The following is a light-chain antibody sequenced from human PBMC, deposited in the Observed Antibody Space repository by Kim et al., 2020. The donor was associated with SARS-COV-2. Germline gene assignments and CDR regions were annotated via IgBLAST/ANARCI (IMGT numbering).Light chain of an antibody. V-gene: IGKV1-5*03. CDR3: QQYNRYWT. CDR2: KAS. Sequence: DIQMTQSPSTLSASVGDRVTITCRDSQSISSWLAWYQQNPGKAPKLLIYKASSLESGVPSRFSGSGSGTEFTLTISSLQPDDFATYYSQQYNRYWTFGQGTKVDIK. CDR1: QSISSW. J-gene: IGKJ1*01.